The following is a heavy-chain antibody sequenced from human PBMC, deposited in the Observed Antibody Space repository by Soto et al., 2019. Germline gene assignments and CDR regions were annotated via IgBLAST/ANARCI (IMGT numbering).Heavy chain of an antibody. CDR2: INAGNGNT. Sequence: ASVKVSCKASGYTFTSYAMHWVRQAPGQRLEWMGWINAGNGNTKYSQKFQGRVTITRDTSASTAYMELSSLRSEGTAVYYCARGQGDYVSNWFDPWGQGTLVTVSS. J-gene: IGHJ5*02. D-gene: IGHD4-17*01. CDR1: GYTFTSYA. V-gene: IGHV1-3*01. CDR3: ARGQGDYVSNWFDP.